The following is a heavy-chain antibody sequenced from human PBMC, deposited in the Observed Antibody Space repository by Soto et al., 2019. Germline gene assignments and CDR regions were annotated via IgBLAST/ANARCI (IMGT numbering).Heavy chain of an antibody. J-gene: IGHJ4*02. CDR1: GYTLSSYG. CDR2: INTYNGAT. V-gene: IGHV1-18*01. Sequence: QVQLVQSGAEVKKPGASVKVSCKASGYTLSSYGISWVRQAPGQGLEWMGWINTYNGATNYAQKFQGRVTMTRDTATNTAYMELTTLRSDVTAVYFCARYCSGGSCPRGGPDYWGQGTLVTVSS. D-gene: IGHD2-15*01. CDR3: ARYCSGGSCPRGGPDY.